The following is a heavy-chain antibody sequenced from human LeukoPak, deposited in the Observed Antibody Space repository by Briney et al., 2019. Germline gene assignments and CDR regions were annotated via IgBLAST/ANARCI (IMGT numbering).Heavy chain of an antibody. J-gene: IGHJ6*02. D-gene: IGHD2-2*01. Sequence: SETLSLTCTVSGGSISSYYWSWIRQPAGKGLEWIGRIYTSGSTNYNPSLKSRVTMSVDTSKNQFSLKLSSVTAADTAVYYCARDHGVVVPAAPYYYGMDVWGQGTTVTVSS. CDR2: IYTSGST. CDR1: GGSISSYY. CDR3: ARDHGVVVPAAPYYYGMDV. V-gene: IGHV4-4*07.